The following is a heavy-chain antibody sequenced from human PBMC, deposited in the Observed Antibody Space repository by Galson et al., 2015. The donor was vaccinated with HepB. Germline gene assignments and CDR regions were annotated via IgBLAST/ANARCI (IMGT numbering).Heavy chain of an antibody. CDR3: ARSDLVATIRGFDY. V-gene: IGHV3-30*04. J-gene: IGHJ4*02. CDR2: ISYDGSNK. CDR1: GFTFSSYA. D-gene: IGHD5-12*01. Sequence: SLRLSCAASGFTFSSYAMHWVRQAPGKGLEWVAVISYDGSNKYYADSVKGRFTISRDNSKNTLYLQMNSLRAEDTAVYYCARSDLVATIRGFDYWGQGTLVTVSS.